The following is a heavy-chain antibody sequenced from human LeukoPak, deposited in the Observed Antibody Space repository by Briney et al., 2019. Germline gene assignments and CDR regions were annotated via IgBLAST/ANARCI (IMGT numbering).Heavy chain of an antibody. CDR3: ARGATRRGYYSSAY. Sequence: GASVKVSCKASGYTFTSYDINWVRQATGQGLEWVGWMNPNSGNTGYAQKLQGRVSMTRNTSISTAYMELSSLRSEDTAVYYCARGATRRGYYSSAYWGQGTLVTVSS. D-gene: IGHD3-22*01. V-gene: IGHV1-8*01. CDR2: MNPNSGNT. CDR1: GYTFTSYD. J-gene: IGHJ4*02.